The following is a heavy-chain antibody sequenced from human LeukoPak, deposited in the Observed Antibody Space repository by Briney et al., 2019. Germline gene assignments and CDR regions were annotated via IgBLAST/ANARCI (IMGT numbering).Heavy chain of an antibody. CDR2: ISSSGGTT. CDR1: GFTFSSYS. D-gene: IGHD5-18*01. J-gene: IGHJ4*02. Sequence: GGSLRLSCAASGFTFSSYSMNWVRQAPGKGLEWVSYISSSGGTTYYADSVKGRFTISRDNAKNSLYLQMNSLRAEDTAVYYCARHLSGITGYTYGRGIDYWGQGTLVTVSS. CDR3: ARHLSGITGYTYGRGIDY. V-gene: IGHV3-48*01.